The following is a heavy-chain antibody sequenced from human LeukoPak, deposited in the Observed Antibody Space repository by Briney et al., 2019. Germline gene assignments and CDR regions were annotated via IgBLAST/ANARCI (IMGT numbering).Heavy chain of an antibody. CDR2: IYCGGST. V-gene: IGHV4-59*01. CDR1: GGSISSYY. J-gene: IGHJ6*02. CDR3: ARVRITMVRGVSRTYYYYGMDV. D-gene: IGHD3-10*01. Sequence: SETLSLTCTVSGGSISSYYWSWIRQPPGKGLEWIGYIYCGGSTNYNPSLKSQVTISVDTSKNQFSLKLSSVTAADTAVYYCARVRITMVRGVSRTYYYYGMDVWGQGTTVTVSS.